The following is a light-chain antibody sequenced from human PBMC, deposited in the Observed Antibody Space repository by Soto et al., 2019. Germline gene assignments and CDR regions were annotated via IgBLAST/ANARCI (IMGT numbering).Light chain of an antibody. Sequence: DIQMTQSPSTLSAPVGDRVTISCRASQSISSWLAWYQQKPGNAPKLLIYKASSLESGVPSRFSGSGSGTEFTLTFSSLLPDDFATYYCQQYNSYPLTFGGGTKVELK. CDR1: QSISSW. CDR3: QQYNSYPLT. CDR2: KAS. V-gene: IGKV1-5*03. J-gene: IGKJ4*01.